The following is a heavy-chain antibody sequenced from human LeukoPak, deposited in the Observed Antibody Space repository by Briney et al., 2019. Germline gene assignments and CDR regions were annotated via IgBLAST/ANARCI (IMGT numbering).Heavy chain of an antibody. J-gene: IGHJ6*02. V-gene: IGHV3-21*01. Sequence: GGSLRLSCAASGFTFSTYSMNRVRQAPGKGLEWVSCISSRSNYIQYADSVKGRFTISRDNAKNSLYLQMNSLRAGDTAVYYCARGPTIVVVPAAINVWGQGTTVTVSS. CDR2: ISSRSNYI. CDR1: GFTFSTYS. CDR3: ARGPTIVVVPAAINV. D-gene: IGHD2-2*01.